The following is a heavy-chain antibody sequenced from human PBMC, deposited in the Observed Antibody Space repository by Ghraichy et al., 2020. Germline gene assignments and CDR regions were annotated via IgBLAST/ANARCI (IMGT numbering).Heavy chain of an antibody. Sequence: GGSLRLSCAASGFTFSSYWIHWVRQAPGKGLVWVSRINSDGSSTSYADSVKGRFTISRDNAKNTLYLQMNSLRAEDTAVYYCAKTYYYDSSGYQFFDYWGQGTLVTVSS. V-gene: IGHV3-74*01. CDR3: AKTYYYDSSGYQFFDY. CDR2: INSDGSST. J-gene: IGHJ4*02. CDR1: GFTFSSYW. D-gene: IGHD3-22*01.